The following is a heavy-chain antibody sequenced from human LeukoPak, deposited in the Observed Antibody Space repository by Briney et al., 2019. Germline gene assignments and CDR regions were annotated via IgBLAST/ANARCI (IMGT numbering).Heavy chain of an antibody. D-gene: IGHD3-10*01. V-gene: IGHV4-34*01. CDR1: GGSFSGYY. CDR2: INHSGST. Sequence: PSETLSLTCAVYGGSFSGYYWSWIRQPPGKGLEWIGEINHSGSTNYNPPLKSRVTISVDTSKNQFSLKLSSVTAADTAVYYCARGKYYYGSGSCLVDYWGQGTLVTVSS. CDR3: ARGKYYYGSGSCLVDY. J-gene: IGHJ4*02.